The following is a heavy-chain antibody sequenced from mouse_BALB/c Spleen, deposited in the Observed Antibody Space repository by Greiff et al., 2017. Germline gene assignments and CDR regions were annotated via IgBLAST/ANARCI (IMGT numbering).Heavy chain of an antibody. J-gene: IGHJ4*01. V-gene: IGHV5-4*02. CDR3: ARGDYYGSSPYAMDY. CDR2: ISDGGSYT. Sequence: EVKLMESGGGSVKPGGSLKLSCAASGFTFSDYYMYWVRQTPEKRLEWVATISDGGSYTYYPDSVKGRFTISRDNAKNNLYLQMSSLKSEDTAMYYCARGDYYGSSPYAMDYWGQGTSVTVSS. D-gene: IGHD1-1*01. CDR1: GFTFSDYY.